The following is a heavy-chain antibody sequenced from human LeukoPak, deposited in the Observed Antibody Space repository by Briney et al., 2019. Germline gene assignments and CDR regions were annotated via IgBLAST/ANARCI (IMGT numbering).Heavy chain of an antibody. D-gene: IGHD3-22*01. CDR1: GYSFTSFW. J-gene: IGHJ4*02. Sequence: GESLKISCKGSGYSFTSFWIAWVRQMPGKGLEWMGIIYPGDSDTRYSPSFQGQVTIPADKSISTAYLQWSSLKASDTAMYHCARESSGRTLDYWGQGTQVTVSS. CDR3: ARESSGRTLDY. CDR2: IYPGDSDT. V-gene: IGHV5-51*01.